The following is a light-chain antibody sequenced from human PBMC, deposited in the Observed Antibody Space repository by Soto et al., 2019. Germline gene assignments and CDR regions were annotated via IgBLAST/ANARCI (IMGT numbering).Light chain of an antibody. V-gene: IGKV1-39*01. CDR2: NAS. CDR1: QSINNY. Sequence: DIQMTQSPSSLSASIGDRVTITCRASQSINNYLNWYQQKPGQAPNLVIYNASLLQSGVHSRFSGRGSGTDVPLPITGLQPEDFATKFCQLTFGLQLTFGGGTTVAIK. CDR3: QLTFGLQLT. J-gene: IGKJ4*01.